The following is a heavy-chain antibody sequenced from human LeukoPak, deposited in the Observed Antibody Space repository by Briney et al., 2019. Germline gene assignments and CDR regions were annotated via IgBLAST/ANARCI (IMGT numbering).Heavy chain of an antibody. D-gene: IGHD3-22*01. CDR1: GGSINSYY. Sequence: PSENLSLTCTVSGGSINSYYWSWVRQPAGMGLEWIGRIYTTGSTNYNPSLKSRVTMSVDTSKNQFSLNLSSVTAADTAVYYCARDPIHYFDPSDHNFWGQGTLVTVSS. J-gene: IGHJ4*02. CDR2: IYTTGST. V-gene: IGHV4-4*07. CDR3: ARDPIHYFDPSDHNF.